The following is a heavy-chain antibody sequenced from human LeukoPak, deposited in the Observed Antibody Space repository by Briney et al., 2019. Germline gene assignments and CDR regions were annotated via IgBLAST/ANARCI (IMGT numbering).Heavy chain of an antibody. Sequence: PGRSLRLSCAASGFTFSSFGMHWVRQAPAKGLERVAVISYDGGKKYFADSVKSGFTISRDNSKNTMYLKMNSLRVEDTALYYCHSTSALEDAFDIWGQRTMVTASS. CDR3: HSTSALEDAFDI. V-gene: IGHV3-30*03. CDR1: GFTFSSFG. J-gene: IGHJ3*02. D-gene: IGHD1-1*01. CDR2: ISYDGGKK.